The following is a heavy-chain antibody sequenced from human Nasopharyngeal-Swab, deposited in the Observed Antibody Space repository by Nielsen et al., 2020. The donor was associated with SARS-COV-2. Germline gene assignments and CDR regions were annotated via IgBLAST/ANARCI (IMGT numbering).Heavy chain of an antibody. D-gene: IGHD2-21*01. CDR2: ISAYNGNT. Sequence: WVRQAPGQGLEWMGWISAYNGNTNCAQKLQGRVTMTTDTSTSTAYMELRSLRSDDTAVYYCARDLRYYCGGDCYSWAFDYWGQGTLVTVSS. V-gene: IGHV1-18*01. CDR3: ARDLRYYCGGDCYSWAFDY. J-gene: IGHJ4*02.